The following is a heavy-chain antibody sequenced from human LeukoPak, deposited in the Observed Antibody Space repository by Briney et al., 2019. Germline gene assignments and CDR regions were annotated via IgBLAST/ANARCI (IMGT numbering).Heavy chain of an antibody. V-gene: IGHV1-69*04. CDR1: GGTFSSYA. CDR3: IWGSGSSFDY. CDR2: IIPILGIA. J-gene: IGHJ4*02. Sequence: ASVKVSCKASGGTFSSYAISWVRQAPGQGLEWMGRIIPILGIANYAQKFQGRVTITADKSTSTAYMELSSLRSEDTAVYCEIWGSGSSFDYWGQGTLVTVPS. D-gene: IGHD3-10*01.